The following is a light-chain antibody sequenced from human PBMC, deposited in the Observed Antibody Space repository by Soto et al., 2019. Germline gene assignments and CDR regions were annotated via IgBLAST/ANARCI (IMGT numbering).Light chain of an antibody. J-gene: IGKJ1*01. Sequence: DIVMTQSPDSLAVSLGERATINCKSSQSVLSSSNNKNYLAWCQQKPGQPPKLLIYWASTRESGVPDRFSGSGSGTDFTLTISSLQAEDVAVYYCQQYYSAPPWTFGQGTKVEIK. CDR2: WAS. V-gene: IGKV4-1*01. CDR3: QQYYSAPPWT. CDR1: QSVLSSSNNKNY.